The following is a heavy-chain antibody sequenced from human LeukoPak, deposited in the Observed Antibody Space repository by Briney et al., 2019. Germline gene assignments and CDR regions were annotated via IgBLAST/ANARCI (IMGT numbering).Heavy chain of an antibody. V-gene: IGHV5-51*01. CDR3: ARRTDRSFWYLDY. J-gene: IGHJ4*02. CDR1: GYSFTNYW. CDR2: IYPGDSGT. Sequence: GESLKISCKGSGYSFTNYWIGWVRQMPGKGLEWMGIIYPGDSGTIYSPSFQGQVTISADKSISTAYLQWSSLKASDTAIYYCARRTDRSFWYLDYWGQGTLVTVSS.